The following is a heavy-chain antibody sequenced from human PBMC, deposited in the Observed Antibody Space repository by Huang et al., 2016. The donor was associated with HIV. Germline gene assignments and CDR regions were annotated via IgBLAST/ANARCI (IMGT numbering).Heavy chain of an antibody. Sequence: QITLKESGPTLVKPTQPLTLTCTFSGFSLTTDGVGVGWIRQPPGRALEWLGIIYWDEDSRYSPSLKGSLTIAKGTSRNQIVLSMINVDPVDTATYFCAHTTLRGPGAFDVWGPGTVVTVSS. CDR3: AHTTLRGPGAFDV. J-gene: IGHJ3*01. CDR2: IYWDEDS. CDR1: GFSLTTDGVG. V-gene: IGHV2-5*02. D-gene: IGHD1-26*01.